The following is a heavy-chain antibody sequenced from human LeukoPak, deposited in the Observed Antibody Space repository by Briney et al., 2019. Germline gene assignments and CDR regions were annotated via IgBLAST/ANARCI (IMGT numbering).Heavy chain of an antibody. CDR1: GGSISSGSYD. J-gene: IGHJ6*03. Sequence: SSETLSLTCTVSGGSISSGSYDWSWIRQPAGKGLEWIGRIYTSGSTNYNPSLKSRVTISVDTSKNQFSLKLSSVTAADTAVYYCARDHSSSSFYYYYMDVWGKGTTVTVSS. CDR2: IYTSGST. D-gene: IGHD6-6*01. V-gene: IGHV4-61*02. CDR3: ARDHSSSSFYYYYMDV.